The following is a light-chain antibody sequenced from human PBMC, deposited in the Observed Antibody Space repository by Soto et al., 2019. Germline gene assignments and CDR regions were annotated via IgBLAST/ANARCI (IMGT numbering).Light chain of an antibody. CDR3: SSYTSSSTLYV. CDR1: SSDVGGYNY. V-gene: IGLV2-14*03. J-gene: IGLJ1*01. CDR2: DVS. Sequence: QSALTQPASVSGSPGQSITISCTGTSSDVGGYNYVSWYQHHPGKAPKLMIYDVSNRPSGVSNRFSGSKSGNTASLTISGLQADDEAGYYCSSYTSSSTLYVFGTGTKLTVL.